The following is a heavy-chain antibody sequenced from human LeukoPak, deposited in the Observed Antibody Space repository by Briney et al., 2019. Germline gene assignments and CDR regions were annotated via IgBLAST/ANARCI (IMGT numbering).Heavy chain of an antibody. CDR3: SRGGMFRYGGTSGDY. CDR1: GFTFSSYG. J-gene: IGHJ4*02. V-gene: IGHV3-7*01. CDR2: INQDGSET. D-gene: IGHD5-18*01. Sequence: GGSLRLSCAASGFTFSSYGMHWVRQAPGRGLEWVANINQDGSETYYVDSVKGRFTMYRDNAKNSLYLQMSSLRAEDTAVYYCSRGGMFRYGGTSGDYWGQGTLVTVSS.